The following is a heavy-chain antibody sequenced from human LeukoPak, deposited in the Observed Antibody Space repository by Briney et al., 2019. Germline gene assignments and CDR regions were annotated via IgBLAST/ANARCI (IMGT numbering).Heavy chain of an antibody. V-gene: IGHV1-69*04. Sequence: ASVKVSCKASGGTFSSYAISWVRQAPGQGLEWMGRIIPILGIANYAQKFQGRVTITADKSTSTAYMELSSLRSEDTAVYYCARDHWDGGYSYLPYWGQGTLVTVSS. CDR1: GGTFSSYA. CDR2: IIPILGIA. CDR3: ARDHWDGGYSYLPY. J-gene: IGHJ4*02. D-gene: IGHD5-18*01.